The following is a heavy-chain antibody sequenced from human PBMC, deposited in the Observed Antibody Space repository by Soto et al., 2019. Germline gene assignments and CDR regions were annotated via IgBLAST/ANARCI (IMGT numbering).Heavy chain of an antibody. CDR2: IYWDDDK. D-gene: IGHD2-2*01. CDR1: GFSLSTSGVG. J-gene: IGHJ5*02. CDR3: AHNGGYCSSTSCYALVVRGWFDP. V-gene: IGHV2-5*02. Sequence: SGPTLVSPTQTLTLTCTFSGFSLSTSGVGVGWIRQPPGKALEWLALIYWDDDKRYSPSLKSRLTITKDTSKNQVVLTMTNMDPVDTATYYCAHNGGYCSSTSCYALVVRGWFDPWCQGTLVTVSS.